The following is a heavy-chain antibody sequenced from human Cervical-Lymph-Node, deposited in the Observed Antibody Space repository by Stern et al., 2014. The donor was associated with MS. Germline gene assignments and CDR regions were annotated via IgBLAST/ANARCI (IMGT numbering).Heavy chain of an antibody. V-gene: IGHV1-18*01. CDR1: GYTFTSYG. Sequence: VQLVQSGSEVKKPGASVKVSCKASGYTFTSYGISWVRQAPGQGLEWMGWISADNGHTKYAQKFQDRVSMTTGTSTTTVYMELRSLTSDDTAEYYCARDEPYNSGWYYFDYWGQGTLVTVSS. J-gene: IGHJ4*02. CDR3: ARDEPYNSGWYYFDY. CDR2: ISADNGHT. D-gene: IGHD6-19*01.